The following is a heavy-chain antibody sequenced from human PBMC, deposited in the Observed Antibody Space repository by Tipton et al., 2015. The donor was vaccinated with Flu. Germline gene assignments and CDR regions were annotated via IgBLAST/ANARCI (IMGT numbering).Heavy chain of an antibody. CDR2: INHSGST. D-gene: IGHD2/OR15-2a*01. Sequence: TLSLTCAVSGGSFSGYYWSWIRQPPGKGLEWIGEINHSGSTNYNPSLKSRVTISVDTSKNQFSLKLSSVTAADTAVYYCARVRGGGGAHFYFRGMDVRAQGPMGPVSS. V-gene: IGHV4-34*01. J-gene: IGHJ6*02. CDR3: ARVRGGGGAHFYFRGMDV. CDR1: GGSFSGYY.